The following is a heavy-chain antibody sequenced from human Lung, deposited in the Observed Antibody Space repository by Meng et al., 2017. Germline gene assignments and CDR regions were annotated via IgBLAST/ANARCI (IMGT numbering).Heavy chain of an antibody. D-gene: IGHD6-6*01. CDR2: ISGSGGST. CDR3: VRRIEYSSSSGY. Sequence: VQLVESGGGLVQPGGSPRLSCVASGFTFSSYAMTWVRQAPGKGLEWVSSISGSGGSTYYADSVRGRFTISRDNSKNTVYLQMNSLRAEDTAIYYCVRRIEYSSSSGYWGQGTLVTVSS. V-gene: IGHV3-23*04. J-gene: IGHJ4*02. CDR1: GFTFSSYA.